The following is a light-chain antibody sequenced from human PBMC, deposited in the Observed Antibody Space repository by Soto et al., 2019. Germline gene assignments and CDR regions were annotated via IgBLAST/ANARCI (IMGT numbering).Light chain of an antibody. CDR1: QSVSNNY. CDR3: QQFGTSPKT. Sequence: EIVMTQSPATVSVSPGERATLSCRASQSVSNNYLAWYQQKPGQAPRLLIYGASSRATGIPDRFSGSGSGTDFTLTIRRLEPEEFAVYYCQQFGTSPKTFGQGTKVE. V-gene: IGKV3-20*01. CDR2: GAS. J-gene: IGKJ1*01.